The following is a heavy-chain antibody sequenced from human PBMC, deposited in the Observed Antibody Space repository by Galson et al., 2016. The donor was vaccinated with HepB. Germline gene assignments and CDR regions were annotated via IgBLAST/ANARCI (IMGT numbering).Heavy chain of an antibody. V-gene: IGHV5-51*01. CDR1: GYNKFVTDW. CDR2: IYPADFDV. CDR3: ARSPVWFGQLGGYFDL. J-gene: IGHJ4*02. D-gene: IGHD3-10*01. Sequence: QSGAEVKKPGESLKISCQVSGYNKFVTDWIGWVRQMPGKGLELMGIIYPADFDVKYGPSFQGQVTISADRSINTAYLQWTSLKAPDTAMYYFARSPVWFGQLGGYFDLWGQGTLVTVSS.